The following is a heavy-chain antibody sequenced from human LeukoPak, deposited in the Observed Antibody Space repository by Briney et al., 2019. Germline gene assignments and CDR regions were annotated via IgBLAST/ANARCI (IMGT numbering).Heavy chain of an antibody. CDR2: IYSGGST. CDR3: ARGGDGYNSRPLDY. J-gene: IGHJ4*02. Sequence: GGSLRLSCAASGFTVSSNCMSWVRQAPGKGLEWVSVIYSGGSTYYADSVKGRFTISRHNSKNTLYLQMNSLRAEDTAVYYCARGGDGYNSRPLDYWGQGTLVTVSS. D-gene: IGHD5-24*01. CDR1: GFTVSSNC. V-gene: IGHV3-53*04.